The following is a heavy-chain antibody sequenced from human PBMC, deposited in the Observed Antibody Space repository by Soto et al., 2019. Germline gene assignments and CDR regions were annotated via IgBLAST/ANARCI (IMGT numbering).Heavy chain of an antibody. V-gene: IGHV4-31*03. Sequence: QVQLQEAGPGLVKPAQTLSLTCTVSGGSITSGGYYWSWIRQHPGKGLEWIAYIYYSGSTYYNPSLKSRATISVDTSKNRFSLKLSSVTAADTAVYYCARGRAGFFWSGLSDNWFDPWGQGTLVTVSS. J-gene: IGHJ5*02. CDR1: GGSITSGGYY. CDR3: ARGRAGFFWSGLSDNWFDP. D-gene: IGHD3-3*01. CDR2: IYYSGST.